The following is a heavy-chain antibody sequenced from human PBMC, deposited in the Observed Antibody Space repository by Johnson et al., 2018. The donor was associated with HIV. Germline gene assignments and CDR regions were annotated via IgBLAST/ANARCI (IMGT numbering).Heavy chain of an antibody. CDR2: ISGSGGST. J-gene: IGHJ3*02. CDR1: GFTFSSYW. D-gene: IGHD3-22*01. Sequence: VQLVESGGGLVQPGGSLRLSCAASGFTFSSYWMSWVRQAPGKGLEWVSAISGSGGSTYYADSVKGRFTISRDNSKNTLYLQMNSLRAEDTAVYYCAKVYDSSGYYSYDAFDIWGQGTMVTVSS. V-gene: IGHV3-23*04. CDR3: AKVYDSSGYYSYDAFDI.